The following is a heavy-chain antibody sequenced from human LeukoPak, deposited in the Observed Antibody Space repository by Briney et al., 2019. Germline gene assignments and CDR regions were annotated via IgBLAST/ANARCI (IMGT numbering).Heavy chain of an antibody. CDR2: ISSSSSYI. CDR3: ARAPAYCSGGSCYFEYFQH. Sequence: PGGSLRLSCAASGFTFSSYSMNWVRQAPGKGLEWVSSISSSSSYIYYADSVKGRFTISRDNAKNSLYLQMNSLRAEDTAVYYCARAPAYCSGGSCYFEYFQHWGQGTLVTVSS. CDR1: GFTFSSYS. J-gene: IGHJ1*01. V-gene: IGHV3-21*01. D-gene: IGHD2-15*01.